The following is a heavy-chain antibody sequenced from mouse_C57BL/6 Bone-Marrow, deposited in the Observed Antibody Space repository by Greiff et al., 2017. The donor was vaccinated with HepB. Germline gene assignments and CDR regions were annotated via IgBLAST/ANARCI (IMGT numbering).Heavy chain of an antibody. D-gene: IGHD2-12*01. CDR2: INPNNGGT. CDR1: GYTFTDYN. CDR3: ARAYDGPMGWDY. J-gene: IGHJ4*01. Sequence: EVQLQESGPELVKPGASVKMSCKASGYTFTDYNMHWVKQSHGKSLEWIGYINPNNGGTSYNQKFKGKATLTVNKSSSTAYMELRSLTSEDSAVYYCARAYDGPMGWDYWGQGTSVTVSS. V-gene: IGHV1-22*01.